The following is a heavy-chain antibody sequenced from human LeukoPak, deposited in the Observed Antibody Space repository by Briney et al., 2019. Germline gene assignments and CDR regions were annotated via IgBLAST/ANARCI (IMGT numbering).Heavy chain of an antibody. J-gene: IGHJ4*02. CDR2: VSGFNGNT. D-gene: IGHD6-13*01. CDR3: ARDMNSSCREN. CDR1: GYTFTSYG. Sequence: AASVKVSCKASGYTFTSYGISWVRQAPGQGLEWVGWVSGFNGNTNYAQKFQGRVTMTTDTSASTVYMELRSLTSDDTAVYYCARDMNSSCRENWDQGTLVTVSS. V-gene: IGHV1-18*01.